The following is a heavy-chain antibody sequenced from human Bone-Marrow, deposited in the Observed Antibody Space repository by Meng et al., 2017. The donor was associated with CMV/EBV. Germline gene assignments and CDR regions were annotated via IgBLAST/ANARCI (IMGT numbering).Heavy chain of an antibody. Sequence: GSLRLSCTVSGGSVNNYYWSWIRQPPGKGLEWIGYIYYSGSTNYNPFFKSRVTISVDASKNYFSLILRSGIAADTAVYYCARERNDAFDIWGQGTMVTVSS. D-gene: IGHD1-1*01. CDR3: ARERNDAFDI. V-gene: IGHV4-59*02. CDR1: GGSVNNYY. J-gene: IGHJ3*02. CDR2: IYYSGST.